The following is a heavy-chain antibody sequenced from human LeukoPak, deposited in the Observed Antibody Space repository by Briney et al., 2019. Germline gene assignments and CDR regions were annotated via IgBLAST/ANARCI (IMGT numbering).Heavy chain of an antibody. CDR3: ARSTIVGATTAPYYFDY. D-gene: IGHD1-26*01. CDR2: INPNSGGT. J-gene: IGHJ4*02. Sequence: GSVKVSCKASGYTFTGYYMHWVRQAPGQGDEWMGWINPNSGGTNYAQKLQGRVTMTRDTTISTAYMELSRLRSDDTAVYYCARSTIVGATTAPYYFDYWGQGTLVTVSS. V-gene: IGHV1-2*02. CDR1: GYTFTGYY.